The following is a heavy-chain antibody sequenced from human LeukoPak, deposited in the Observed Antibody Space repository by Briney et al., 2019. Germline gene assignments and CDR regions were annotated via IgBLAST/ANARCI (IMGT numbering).Heavy chain of an antibody. CDR2: ITHSGYT. CDR1: GYSISSGRY. V-gene: IGHV4-38-2*02. D-gene: IGHD3-3*01. CDR3: VREELFYDFLSGSHGAFDV. Sequence: SETLSLTCTVSGYSISSGRYWAWIRQPPGKGLEWIGIITHSGYTNYNPSLKSRLTISVDMSKNLFSLKLTPVTAADTALYYCVREELFYDFLSGSHGAFDVWGQGTMVSVSS. J-gene: IGHJ3*01.